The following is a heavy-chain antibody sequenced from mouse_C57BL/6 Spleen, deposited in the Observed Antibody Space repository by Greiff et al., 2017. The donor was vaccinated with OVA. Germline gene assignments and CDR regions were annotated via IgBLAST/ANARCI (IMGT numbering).Heavy chain of an antibody. V-gene: IGHV1-55*01. Sequence: QVQLKQPGAELVKPGASVKMSCKASGYTFTSYWITWVKQRPGQGLEWIGDIYPGSGSTNYNEKFKSKATLTVDTSSSTAYMQLSSLTSEDSAVYYCARSTGYYAMDYWGQGTSVTVSS. D-gene: IGHD4-1*01. J-gene: IGHJ4*01. CDR1: GYTFTSYW. CDR3: ARSTGYYAMDY. CDR2: IYPGSGST.